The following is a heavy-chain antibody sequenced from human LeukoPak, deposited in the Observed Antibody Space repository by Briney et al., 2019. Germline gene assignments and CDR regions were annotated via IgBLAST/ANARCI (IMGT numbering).Heavy chain of an antibody. V-gene: IGHV3-9*01. J-gene: IGHJ4*02. CDR1: GFTFDDYA. CDR3: ARDYGDYDY. CDR2: ISWNSGSI. Sequence: PGGSLRLSCAASGFTFDDYAMHWVRQAPGKGLEWVSGISWNSGSIGYADSVKGRFTISRDNAKNSLYLQMNSLRAEDTAVYYCARDYGDYDYWGQGTLVTVSS. D-gene: IGHD4-17*01.